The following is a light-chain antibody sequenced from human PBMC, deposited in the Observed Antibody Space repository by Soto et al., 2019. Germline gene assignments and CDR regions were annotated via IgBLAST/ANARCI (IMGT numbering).Light chain of an antibody. CDR1: SSDVGSYDY. CDR2: EVN. V-gene: IGLV2-8*01. Sequence: QSVLTQPPSASGSPGQSVTISCTGTSSDVGSYDYVSWYQQHPGKGPRLLIYEVNKRPSGVPERFSGSKSGNTASLTVSGLQAEDEADYYCSSYTSSSPYVFGTGTKVTVL. J-gene: IGLJ1*01. CDR3: SSYTSSSPYV.